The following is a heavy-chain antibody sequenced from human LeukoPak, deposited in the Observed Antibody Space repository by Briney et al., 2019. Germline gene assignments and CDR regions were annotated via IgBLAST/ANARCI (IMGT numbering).Heavy chain of an antibody. CDR3: ARRAGAYSHPYDY. Sequence: GGSLRLSCAASGFTFYSYAMSWVRQAPGKGLEWVSGISGRGDNTYNADSVKGRFTISRDNSKNTLYLQMNSLRAEDTAVYYCARRAGAYSHPYDYWGQGTLVTVSS. D-gene: IGHD4/OR15-4a*01. CDR2: ISGRGDNT. J-gene: IGHJ4*02. CDR1: GFTFYSYA. V-gene: IGHV3-23*01.